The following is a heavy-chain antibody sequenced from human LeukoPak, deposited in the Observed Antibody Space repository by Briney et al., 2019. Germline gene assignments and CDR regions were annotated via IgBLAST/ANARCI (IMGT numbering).Heavy chain of an antibody. Sequence: GASVKVSCKASGYTFTGYYMHWVRQAHGQGLEWMGRINPNSGGTNYAQKFQGRVTMTRDTSISTAYMELSRLRSDDTAVYYCARPKYYYGLGSYRDAFDIWAQGTMVTVSS. CDR2: INPNSGGT. CDR1: GYTFTGYY. J-gene: IGHJ3*02. CDR3: ARPKYYYGLGSYRDAFDI. D-gene: IGHD3-10*01. V-gene: IGHV1-2*06.